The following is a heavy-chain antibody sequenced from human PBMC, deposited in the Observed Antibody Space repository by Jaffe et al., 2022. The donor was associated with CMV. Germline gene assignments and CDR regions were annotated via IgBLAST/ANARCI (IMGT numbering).Heavy chain of an antibody. CDR3: AKYDSTGGETFDL. J-gene: IGHJ3*01. CDR2: IHHRGST. Sequence: QVQLQQSGPGLVKPSETLSLTCVVSGGSISSRNWWSWVRQPPGKGLEWIGDIHHRGSTTYNPSLQSRVTMSVDKSKNQLSLKLTSVTAADTALYYCAKYDSTGGETFDLWGQGTMVTVSS. V-gene: IGHV4-4*02. CDR1: GGSISSRNW. D-gene: IGHD3-22*01.